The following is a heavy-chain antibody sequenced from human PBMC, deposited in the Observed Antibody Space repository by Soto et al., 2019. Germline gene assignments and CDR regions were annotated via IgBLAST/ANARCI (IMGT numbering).Heavy chain of an antibody. V-gene: IGHV5-51*01. D-gene: IGHD5-12*01. J-gene: IGHJ6*02. Sequence: GESLKISCKGSGYSFTSYWIGWVRQMPGKCLEWMGIIYPGDSDTRYSPSFQGQVTISADKSISTAYLQWSSLKASDTAMYYCAMLGTERWLQLRPRASYYCYCGMDVWGQGTTVTVSS. CDR2: IYPGDSDT. CDR1: GYSFTSYW. CDR3: AMLGTERWLQLRPRASYYCYCGMDV.